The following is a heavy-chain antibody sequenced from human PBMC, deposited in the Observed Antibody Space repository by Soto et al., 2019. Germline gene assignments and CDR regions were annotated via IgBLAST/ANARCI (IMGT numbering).Heavy chain of an antibody. Sequence: QVQLVESGGGVVQPGRSLRLSCAASGFTFSSFGMHWVRQGPGKGLEWVALIYYDGSNKYYADSVKGRFTISRDNSKSTLYLQMNSLSAEDTAVYYCARAPSRLAAAQRGDFWGHGTLVTVSS. J-gene: IGHJ4*01. V-gene: IGHV3-33*01. CDR3: ARAPSRLAAAQRGDF. CDR2: IYYDGSNK. CDR1: GFTFSSFG. D-gene: IGHD6-13*01.